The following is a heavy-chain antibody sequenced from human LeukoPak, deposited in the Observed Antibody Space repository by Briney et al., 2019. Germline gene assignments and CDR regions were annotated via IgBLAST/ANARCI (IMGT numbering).Heavy chain of an antibody. CDR1: GYTFTGYY. CDR3: ARVKQVVRGVPTETQGYHWFDP. J-gene: IGHJ5*02. CDR2: INPNSGGT. V-gene: IGHV1-2*02. D-gene: IGHD3-10*01. Sequence: GASVKVSCKASGYTFTGYYMHWVRQAPGQGLEWMGWINPNSGGTNYAQKFQGRVTMTRDTSISTAYMELSRLRSDDTAVYYCARVKQVVRGVPTETQGYHWFDPWGQGTLVTVSS.